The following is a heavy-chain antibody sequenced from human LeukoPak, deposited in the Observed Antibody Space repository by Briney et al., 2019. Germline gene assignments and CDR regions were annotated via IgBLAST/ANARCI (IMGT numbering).Heavy chain of an antibody. Sequence: ASVKVSCKASGYTFTSYGISWVRQAPGQGLEWMGIINPSGGSTSYAQKFQGRVTMTRDTSTSTVYMELSSLRSADTAVYYCARSPHILTGENFDYWGQGTLLTVSS. CDR2: INPSGGST. V-gene: IGHV1-46*01. CDR3: ARSPHILTGENFDY. CDR1: GYTFTSYG. J-gene: IGHJ4*02. D-gene: IGHD3-9*01.